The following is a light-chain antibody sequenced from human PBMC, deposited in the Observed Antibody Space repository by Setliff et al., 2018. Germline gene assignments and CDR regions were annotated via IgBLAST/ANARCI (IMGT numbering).Light chain of an antibody. Sequence: QSALTQPASVSGSPGQSITISCTGTSSDVGDYNYVSRYQQHPGKAPKLMIYDVSNRPPGVSHRFSGSKSGNTASLTISGLQAEDEADYYCSSCASSSTLVFGGGTQLTVL. CDR3: SSCASSSTLV. J-gene: IGLJ2*01. CDR2: DVS. V-gene: IGLV2-14*03. CDR1: SSDVGDYNY.